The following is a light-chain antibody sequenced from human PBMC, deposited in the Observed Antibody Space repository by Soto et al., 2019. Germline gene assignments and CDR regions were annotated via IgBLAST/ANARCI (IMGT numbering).Light chain of an antibody. CDR2: GNS. J-gene: IGLJ1*01. CDR1: SSNIGAGYD. V-gene: IGLV1-40*01. Sequence: QSALTQPPSVSGAPGQRVTISCTGSSSNIGAGYDVHWYQQLPGTAHKVLIYGNSNRPSGVPDRFSGSKSGTSASLAITGLQAEDEADYYCQSYDSSLSGYVFGTGTKVTVL. CDR3: QSYDSSLSGYV.